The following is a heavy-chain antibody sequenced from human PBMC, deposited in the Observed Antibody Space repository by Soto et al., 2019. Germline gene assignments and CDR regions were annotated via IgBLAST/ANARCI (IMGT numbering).Heavy chain of an antibody. CDR1: RGAFGDYW. V-gene: IGHV3-74*01. Sequence: GGSLRLSCEASRGAFGDYWMHWVRQAPGKGLVWVSRINRDANDIIYADSVKGRFTISRDTSKNTLFLQMNSLRAEDTAVYYCAKDRYGDYGGIDYWGQGTMVTVSS. J-gene: IGHJ4*02. D-gene: IGHD4-17*01. CDR2: INRDANDI. CDR3: AKDRYGDYGGIDY.